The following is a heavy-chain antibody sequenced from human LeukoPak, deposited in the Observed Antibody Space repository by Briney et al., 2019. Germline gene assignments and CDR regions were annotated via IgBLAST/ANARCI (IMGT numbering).Heavy chain of an antibody. J-gene: IGHJ4*02. D-gene: IGHD2-15*01. CDR3: ARVYCSGGSCYRYCDY. CDR2: ISSSGSTI. Sequence: GGSLRLSCAASGFTFSSYEMNWVRQAPGKGLEWVSYISSSGSTIYYADSVKGRFTISRGNAKNSLYLQMNSLRAEDTAVYYCARVYCSGGSCYRYCDYWGQGTLVTVSS. V-gene: IGHV3-48*03. CDR1: GFTFSSYE.